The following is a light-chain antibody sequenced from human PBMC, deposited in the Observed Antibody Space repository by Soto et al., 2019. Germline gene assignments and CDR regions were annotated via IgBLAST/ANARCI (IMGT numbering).Light chain of an antibody. CDR2: DAS. J-gene: IGKJ3*01. CDR1: QSVSIY. CDR3: QQRSNWV. V-gene: IGKV3-11*01. Sequence: TLLTESPATLSLSPGERATLSCRASQSVSIYLAWYQQKPGQAPRLLIYDASKRAPGIPARFSGSGSGTDFTLTISSLEPEDFGVYYCQQRSNWVFGPGTKVDIK.